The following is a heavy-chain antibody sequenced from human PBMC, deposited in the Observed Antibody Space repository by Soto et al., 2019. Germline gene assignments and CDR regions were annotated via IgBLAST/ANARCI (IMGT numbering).Heavy chain of an antibody. J-gene: IGHJ4*02. CDR2: INHSGST. Sequence: SETLSLTCAVYGGYFSGYYWSWIRQPPGKGLEWIGEINHSGSTNYNPSLKSRVTISVDTSKNQFSLKLSSVTAADTAVYYCAREIVVVVAATNEKLSYFDYWGQGTLVTVSS. D-gene: IGHD2-15*01. CDR1: GGYFSGYY. V-gene: IGHV4-34*01. CDR3: AREIVVVVAATNEKLSYFDY.